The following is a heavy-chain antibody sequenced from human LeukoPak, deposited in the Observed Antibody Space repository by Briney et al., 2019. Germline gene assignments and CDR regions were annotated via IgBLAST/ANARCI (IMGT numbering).Heavy chain of an antibody. D-gene: IGHD6-13*01. CDR3: ARAAWGRWAAGTWFDY. V-gene: IGHV3-30-3*01. CDR1: GFTFSSYA. CDR2: ISYDGSNK. Sequence: GGSLRLSCAASGFTFSSYAMHWVRQAPGKGLEWVAVISYDGSNKYYADSVKGRFTISRDNSKNTLYLQMNSLRAEDTAVYYCARAAWGRWAAGTWFDYWGQGTLVTVSS. J-gene: IGHJ4*02.